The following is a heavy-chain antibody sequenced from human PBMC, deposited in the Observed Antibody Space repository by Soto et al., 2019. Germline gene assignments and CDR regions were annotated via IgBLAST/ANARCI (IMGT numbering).Heavy chain of an antibody. CDR1: GFTFNNYA. D-gene: IGHD3-9*01. V-gene: IGHV3-23*01. CDR2: ISISGSGDNT. CDR3: AKDAVILTGYFHISGYFDY. Sequence: PGGSLRLSCVASGFTFNNYAMSWVRQAPGKGLEWVSAISISGSGDNTYYADSVKGRFTISRDNSKNTLYLQMDNLRAEDTAVYYCAKDAVILTGYFHISGYFDYWGQGA. J-gene: IGHJ4*02.